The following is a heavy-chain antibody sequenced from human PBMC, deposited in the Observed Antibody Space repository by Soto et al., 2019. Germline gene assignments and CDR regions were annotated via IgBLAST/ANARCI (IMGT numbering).Heavy chain of an antibody. J-gene: IGHJ5*02. D-gene: IGHD3-16*01. Sequence: PSETLSLTCTVSGGSISSGGYSWSWIRQPPGKGLEWIGYIYHDGRTSYNPSLEGRVTISLDRSKNQLSLKPTSVTAADTAVYHCASGGSFTWFDPWGQGHLVTV. CDR3: ASGGSFTWFDP. V-gene: IGHV4-30-2*01. CDR1: GGSISSGGYS. CDR2: IYHDGRT.